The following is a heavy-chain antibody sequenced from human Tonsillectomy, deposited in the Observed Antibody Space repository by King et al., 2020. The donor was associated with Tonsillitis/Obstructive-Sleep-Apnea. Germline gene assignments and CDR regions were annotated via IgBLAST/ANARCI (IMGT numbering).Heavy chain of an antibody. Sequence: VQLVESGGVVVQPGGSLRLSCAASGFTFDDYTMHWVRQAPGKGLEWVSLISWDGGSTYYADSVKGRFTISRDNSKNSLYLQMNSLRTEDTALYYCATGGTGSRSSYYYYYGMDVWGQGTTVTVSS. CDR2: ISWDGGST. CDR3: ATGGTGSRSSYYYYYGMDV. D-gene: IGHD6-6*01. CDR1: GFTFDDYT. J-gene: IGHJ6*02. V-gene: IGHV3-43*01.